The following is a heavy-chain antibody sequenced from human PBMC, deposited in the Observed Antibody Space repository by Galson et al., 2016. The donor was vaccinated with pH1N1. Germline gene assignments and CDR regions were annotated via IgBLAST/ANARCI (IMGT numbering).Heavy chain of an antibody. V-gene: IGHV5-51*03. D-gene: IGHD3-22*01. Sequence: QSGAEVKKPGESLKISCKGSGYSFTNYWIAWVRQMPGKGLEWMGIIYPSDSDTRYSPSFQGQVTISADTSINTAYLQWSSLQASDTAVFYCASQDTSVFGFYHYGMDFWGQGTAVTVSS. CDR3: ASQDTSVFGFYHYGMDF. CDR1: GYSFTNYW. CDR2: IYPSDSDT. J-gene: IGHJ6*02.